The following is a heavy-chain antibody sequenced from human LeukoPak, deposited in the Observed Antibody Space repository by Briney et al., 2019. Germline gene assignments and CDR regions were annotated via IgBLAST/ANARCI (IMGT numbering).Heavy chain of an antibody. D-gene: IGHD3-3*01. CDR2: LSTDGSST. CDR3: ARVSCDYTTCKYPFDY. V-gene: IGHV3-74*01. CDR1: GFTFSSYW. Sequence: GGSLRLPCAASGFTFSSYWMHWVRQAPGQGLVWLSRLSTDGSSTDYADSVKGRFTISRDNAKNTLYLQMNSLRAEDTAVYYCARVSCDYTTCKYPFDYWGQGTLVTVSS. J-gene: IGHJ4*02.